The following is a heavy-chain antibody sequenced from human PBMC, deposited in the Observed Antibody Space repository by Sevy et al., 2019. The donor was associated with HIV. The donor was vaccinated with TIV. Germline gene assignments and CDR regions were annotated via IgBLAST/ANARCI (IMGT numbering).Heavy chain of an antibody. D-gene: IGHD3-22*01. CDR3: ARENYYDSSGYYWEGEFGY. J-gene: IGHJ4*02. Sequence: GGSLRLSCAASGFTVSRYAMHWVRQAPGKGLEWVAVISYDGSNKYYADSVKGRFTISRDNSKNTLYLQMNSLRAEDTAVYYCARENYYDSSGYYWEGEFGYWGQGTLVTVSS. CDR1: GFTVSRYA. V-gene: IGHV3-30-3*01. CDR2: ISYDGSNK.